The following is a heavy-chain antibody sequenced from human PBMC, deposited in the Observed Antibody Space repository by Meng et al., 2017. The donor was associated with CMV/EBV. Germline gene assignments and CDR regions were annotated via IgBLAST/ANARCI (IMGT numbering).Heavy chain of an antibody. Sequence: GGSLRLSCAASGFTFSSYAMSWVRQAPGKGLEWVSVIYSGGSSTYYADSVKGRFTISRDNSKNTLYLQMNSLRAEDTAVYYCAKGRSIEAPGTRYFDCWGQGTLVTVSS. D-gene: IGHD6-13*01. CDR1: GFTFSSYA. J-gene: IGHJ4*02. CDR3: AKGRSIEAPGTRYFDC. V-gene: IGHV3-23*03. CDR2: IYSGGSST.